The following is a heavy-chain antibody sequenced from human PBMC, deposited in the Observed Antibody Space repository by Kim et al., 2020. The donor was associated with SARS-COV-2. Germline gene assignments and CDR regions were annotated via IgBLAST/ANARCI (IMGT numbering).Heavy chain of an antibody. CDR1: GFTFSSYS. V-gene: IGHV3-21*01. Sequence: GGSLRLSCAASGFTFSSYSMNWVRQAPGKGLEWVSSISSSSSYIYYADSVKGRFTISRDNAKNSLYLQMNSLRAEDTAVYYCARAGTGVSYYYGMDVWGQGTTVTVSS. J-gene: IGHJ6*02. CDR2: ISSSSSYI. D-gene: IGHD6-13*01. CDR3: ARAGTGVSYYYGMDV.